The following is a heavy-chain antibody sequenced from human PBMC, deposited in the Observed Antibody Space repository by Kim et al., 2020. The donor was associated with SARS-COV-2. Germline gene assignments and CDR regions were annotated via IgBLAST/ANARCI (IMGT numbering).Heavy chain of an antibody. D-gene: IGHD6-13*01. CDR2: ISGSNSYT. CDR3: ARVSLGGSSWYYFDY. CDR1: GFIFSDYY. V-gene: IGHV3-11*05. J-gene: IGHJ4*02. Sequence: LSLTCAASGFIFSDYYMSWIRQAPGKGLEWVSYISGSNSYTNYADSVKGRFTISRDNAKNSLYLQMNSLRAEDTAVYYCARVSLGGSSWYYFDYWGQGTLVTVSS.